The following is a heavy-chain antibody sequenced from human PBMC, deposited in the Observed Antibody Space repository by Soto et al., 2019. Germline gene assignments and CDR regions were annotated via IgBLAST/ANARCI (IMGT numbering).Heavy chain of an antibody. D-gene: IGHD6-19*01. CDR3: ARGGGGGWYAFDI. CDR2: INHSGST. V-gene: IGHV4-34*01. Sequence: SETLSLTCAVYGGSFSGYYWSWIRQPPGKGLEWIGEINHSGSTNYNPSLKSRVTISVDTSKNQFSLKLSSVTAADTAVYYCARGGGGGWYAFDIWGQGT. J-gene: IGHJ3*02. CDR1: GGSFSGYY.